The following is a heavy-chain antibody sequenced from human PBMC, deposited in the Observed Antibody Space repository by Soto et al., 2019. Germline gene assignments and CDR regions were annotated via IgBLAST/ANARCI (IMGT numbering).Heavy chain of an antibody. CDR2: ISAHNGNT. D-gene: IGHD1-1*01. Sequence: QVHLVQSGAEVKKPGASVKVSCKASGYTFTSYGITWVRQAPGQGLEWMGWISAHNGNTDYAQKLQGRVIVTRDTATSAAYREVRGLRSDDTAVYYCARGRYGDYWGQGAQVTVSS. J-gene: IGHJ4*02. V-gene: IGHV1-18*01. CDR3: ARGRYGDY. CDR1: GYTFTSYG.